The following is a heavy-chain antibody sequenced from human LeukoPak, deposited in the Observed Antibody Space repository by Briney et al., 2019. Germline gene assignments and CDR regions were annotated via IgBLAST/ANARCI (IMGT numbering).Heavy chain of an antibody. D-gene: IGHD3-3*01. CDR2: ISYDGSNK. CDR1: GFTFSSYA. CDR3: AKPRARVFGVVIMDPFDY. J-gene: IGHJ4*02. V-gene: IGHV3-30*04. Sequence: PGGSLRLSCAASGFTFSSYAMHWVRQAPGKGLEWVAVISYDGSNKYYADSVKGRFTISRDNSKNTLYLQMNSLRAEDTAVYYCAKPRARVFGVVIMDPFDYWGQGTLVTVSS.